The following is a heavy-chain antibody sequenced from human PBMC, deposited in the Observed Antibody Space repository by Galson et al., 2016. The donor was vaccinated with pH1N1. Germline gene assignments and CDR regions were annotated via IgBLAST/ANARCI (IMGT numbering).Heavy chain of an antibody. Sequence: SLRLSCAASGFTFSNYWMHWVRQVPGKGLEWVANIKEAGSETYYVDSVRGRFTIYRDNAKNSLYLQMNSLRDEDTALYYCARAIGSRSAYWGQGTLVTVSS. V-gene: IGHV3-7*01. CDR2: IKEAGSET. CDR1: GFTFSNYW. CDR3: ARAIGSRSAY. D-gene: IGHD3-16*02. J-gene: IGHJ4*02.